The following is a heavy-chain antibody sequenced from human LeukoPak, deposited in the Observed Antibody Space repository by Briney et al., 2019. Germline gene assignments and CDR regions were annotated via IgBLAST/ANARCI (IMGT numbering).Heavy chain of an antibody. D-gene: IGHD3-22*01. J-gene: IGHJ4*02. V-gene: IGHV3-21*04. CDR2: ISSSSSYI. CDR3: ARGSGYYDRVLDY. CDR1: GFTFSSYS. Sequence: GGSLRLSCAASGFTFSSYSMNWVRQAPGKGLEWVSSISSSSSYIYYADSVKGRFTISRDNAKNSLYLQMNSLRAEDTAVYFCARGSGYYDRVLDYWGQGTLVTVSS.